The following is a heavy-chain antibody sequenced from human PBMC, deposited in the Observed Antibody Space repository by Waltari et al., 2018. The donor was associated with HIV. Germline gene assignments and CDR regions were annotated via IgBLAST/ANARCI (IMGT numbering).Heavy chain of an antibody. D-gene: IGHD3-16*02. CDR3: ARGNIWGSYRYFDL. Sequence: QPRLFQSGHEVRQPWASVTVSFKHSCFTFQIYHITWGRQSIGRGLEWMGGITRYAANSNSTRESQGRVTLTTDAAAATAYLELRELRPDDTAIYFCARGNIWGSYRYFDLWGPGTRITVS. CDR1: CFTFQIYH. V-gene: IGHV1-18*01. CDR2: ITRYAANS. J-gene: IGHJ4*02.